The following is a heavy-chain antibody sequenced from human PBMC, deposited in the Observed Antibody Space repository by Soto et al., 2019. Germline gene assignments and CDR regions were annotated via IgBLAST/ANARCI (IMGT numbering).Heavy chain of an antibody. CDR3: ARAPYYDFWSGYYGMDV. Sequence: PGGSLRLSCAASGFTVSSNYMSWVRQAPGKGLEWVSVIYSGGSTYYADSVKGRFTISRDNSKNTLYLQMNSLRAEDTAVYYCARAPYYDFWSGYYGMDVWGQGTTVTVSS. J-gene: IGHJ6*02. V-gene: IGHV3-53*01. CDR1: GFTVSSNY. CDR2: IYSGGST. D-gene: IGHD3-3*01.